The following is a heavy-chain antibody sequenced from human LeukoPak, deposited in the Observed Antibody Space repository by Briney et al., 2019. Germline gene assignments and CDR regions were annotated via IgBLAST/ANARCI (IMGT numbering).Heavy chain of an antibody. CDR3: AIPYYGSGSYS. V-gene: IGHV5-10-1*01. CDR1: GYSFTSYW. J-gene: IGHJ5*02. CDR2: IDPSDSYT. D-gene: IGHD3-10*01. Sequence: GESLRISCKGSGYSFTSYWISWVRQMPGKGPEWMGRIDPSDSYTNYSPSFQGHVTISADRSISTAYLQWSGLKASDTAMYYCAIPYYGSGSYSWGQGTLVTVSS.